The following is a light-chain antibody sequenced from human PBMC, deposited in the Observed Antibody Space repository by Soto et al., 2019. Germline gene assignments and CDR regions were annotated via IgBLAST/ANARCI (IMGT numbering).Light chain of an antibody. Sequence: EIVMTQSPATLSVSPGERATLSCRASQGVSSNLAWYQQKPGQAPRLLIYGASTRATGIPARFSGSGSGTEFTVTISNLQSEDFAVYYCQQYSNWPRTFGQGTKVDIK. CDR2: GAS. V-gene: IGKV3-15*01. CDR1: QGVSSN. CDR3: QQYSNWPRT. J-gene: IGKJ1*01.